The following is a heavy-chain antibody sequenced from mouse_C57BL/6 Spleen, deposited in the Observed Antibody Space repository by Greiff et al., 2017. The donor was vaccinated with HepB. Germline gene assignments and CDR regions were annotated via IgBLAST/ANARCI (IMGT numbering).Heavy chain of an antibody. CDR2: IHPNSGST. CDR3: AITTVVAGWYFDY. D-gene: IGHD1-1*01. V-gene: IGHV1-64*01. Sequence: QVQLQQPGAELVKPGASVKLSCKASGYTFTSYWMHWVKQRPGQGLEWIGMIHPNSGSTNYNEKFKSKATLTVDKSSRTAYMQLSSLTSEDSAVYYCAITTVVAGWYFDYWGQGTTLTVSS. CDR1: GYTFTSYW. J-gene: IGHJ2*01.